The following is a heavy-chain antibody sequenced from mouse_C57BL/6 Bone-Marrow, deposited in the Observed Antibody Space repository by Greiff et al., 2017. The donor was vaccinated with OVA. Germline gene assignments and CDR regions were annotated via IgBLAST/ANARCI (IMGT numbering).Heavy chain of an antibody. CDR2: INPSTGGT. J-gene: IGHJ3*01. V-gene: IGHV1-42*01. CDR3: ARGGTSPFAY. Sequence: EVQLQQSGPELVKPGGSVKISCKASGYSFTGYYMNWVKQSPEKSLEWIGEINPSTGGTTYNQKFKAKATLTVDKSSSTAYMQLKSLTSEDSAVYYCARGGTSPFAYWGQGTLVTVSA. D-gene: IGHD4-1*01. CDR1: GYSFTGYY.